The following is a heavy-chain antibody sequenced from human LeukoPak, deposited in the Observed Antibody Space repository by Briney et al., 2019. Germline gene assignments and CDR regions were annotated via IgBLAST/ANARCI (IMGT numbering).Heavy chain of an antibody. CDR1: GFTFSSYS. CDR3: AKELTDSSGRDY. D-gene: IGHD6-19*01. CDR2: ISRSGGST. Sequence: PGGSLRLSCAASGFTFSSYSMSWVRQAPGKGLEWVSAISRSGGSTYYADSVKGRFTISRDNSKNTLYLQMNSLRAEDTAVYYCAKELTDSSGRDYWGQGTLVSVSS. J-gene: IGHJ4*02. V-gene: IGHV3-23*01.